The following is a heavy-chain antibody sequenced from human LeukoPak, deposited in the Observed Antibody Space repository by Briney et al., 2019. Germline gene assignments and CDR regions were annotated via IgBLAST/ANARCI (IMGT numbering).Heavy chain of an antibody. D-gene: IGHD1-1*01. CDR3: ARDWAPSNGNWFDP. Sequence: GGSLRLSCVASGFTFSAYSMSWIRQAPGKGLEWVSSISTSSSDINYADSVKGRFTISRDKAKNSLYLQINSRRAADTAVYYCARDWAPSNGNWFDPWGQGTLATVSS. CDR1: GFTFSAYS. CDR2: ISTSSSDI. V-gene: IGHV3-11*06. J-gene: IGHJ5*02.